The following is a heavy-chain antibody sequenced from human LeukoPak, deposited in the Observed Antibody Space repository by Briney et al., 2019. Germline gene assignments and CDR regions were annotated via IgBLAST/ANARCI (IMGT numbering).Heavy chain of an antibody. CDR1: GGSISSSSYY. Sequence: SETLSLTCTVFGGSISSSSYYWGWIRQPPGKGLEWIGTIYYSGSTYYNQSLKSRVTISVDTSKNQFSLKLSSVTAADTAVYYCARGYSYTAHFDSWGQGTLVTVSS. CDR2: IYYSGST. CDR3: ARGYSYTAHFDS. V-gene: IGHV4-39*01. J-gene: IGHJ4*02. D-gene: IGHD5-18*01.